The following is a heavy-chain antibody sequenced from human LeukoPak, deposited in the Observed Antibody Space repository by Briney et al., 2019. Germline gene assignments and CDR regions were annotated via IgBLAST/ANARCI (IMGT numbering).Heavy chain of an antibody. J-gene: IGHJ4*02. Sequence: PGGSLRLSCAASGFTFSRYAMTWVRQGPGKGLEWLSAISGSGGSTYYADSVKGRFTISRDNAKNSLYLQMNSLRAEDTAVYYCARCDSSGYSGYWGQGTLVTVSS. V-gene: IGHV3-23*01. D-gene: IGHD3-22*01. CDR1: GFTFSRYA. CDR3: ARCDSSGYSGY. CDR2: ISGSGGST.